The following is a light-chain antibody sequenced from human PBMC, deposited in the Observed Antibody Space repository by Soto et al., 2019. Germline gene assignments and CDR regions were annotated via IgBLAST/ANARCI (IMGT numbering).Light chain of an antibody. J-gene: IGKJ1*01. CDR1: QSISSW. Sequence: DIQMTQSPSTLSASVGDRVTITCRASQSISSWLAWYQQKPGKAPKLLIYDASSLESGVPSRFSGSGSGTEFTRTISSLQPDDFATYYCQQYNSSPTFGQGTKVEIK. CDR3: QQYNSSPT. V-gene: IGKV1-5*01. CDR2: DAS.